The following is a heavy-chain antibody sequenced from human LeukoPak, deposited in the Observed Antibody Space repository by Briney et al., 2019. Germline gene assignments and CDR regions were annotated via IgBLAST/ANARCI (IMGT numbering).Heavy chain of an antibody. CDR3: ARARDREHYYYGMDV. V-gene: IGHV4-34*01. CDR2: INHSGST. Sequence: SETLSLTCAVYGGSFSCYYWSWIRQPPGKGLEWIGEINHSGSTNYNPSLKSRVTISVDTSKNQFSLKLSSVTAADTAVYYCARARDREHYYYGMDVWGQGTTVTVSS. J-gene: IGHJ6*02. D-gene: IGHD1-26*01. CDR1: GGSFSCYY.